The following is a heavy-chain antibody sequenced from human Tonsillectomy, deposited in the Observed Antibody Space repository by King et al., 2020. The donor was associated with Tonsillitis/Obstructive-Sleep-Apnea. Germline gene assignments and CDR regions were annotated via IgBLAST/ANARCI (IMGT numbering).Heavy chain of an antibody. V-gene: IGHV1-18*01. CDR2: SRPSNGDT. D-gene: IGHD3-22*01. J-gene: IGHJ1*01. Sequence: QLVQSGAEVKKPGASVKVSCKALGYTLTSYDITWVRQAPGQGLEWMGWSRPSNGDTNYAQKLQGRVTMTSDTSTNTAYMELRSLRSDDTAVYYCAREYYDSSGYYHGYFQHWGQGALVTVSP. CDR1: GYTLTSYD. CDR3: AREYYDSSGYYHGYFQH.